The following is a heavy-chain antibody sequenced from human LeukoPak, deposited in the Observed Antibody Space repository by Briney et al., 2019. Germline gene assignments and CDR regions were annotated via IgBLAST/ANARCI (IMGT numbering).Heavy chain of an antibody. CDR2: ISVRSNYR. CDR3: VRLRRNNDRSGYYYYYDY. CDR1: GYTFSDFS. Sequence: RGSLTLSCAASGYTFSDFSVNWVRQAPGKGLEWVSSISVRSNYRYYADSVRGRFTISRDDARDSLFLQMNSLRAEDTAVYFCVRLRRNNDRSGYYYYYDYWGQGTLVPVSS. V-gene: IGHV3-21*01. J-gene: IGHJ4*02. D-gene: IGHD3-22*01.